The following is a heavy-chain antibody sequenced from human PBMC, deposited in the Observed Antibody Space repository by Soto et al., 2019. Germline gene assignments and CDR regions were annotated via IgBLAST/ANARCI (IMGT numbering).Heavy chain of an antibody. D-gene: IGHD4-17*01. V-gene: IGHV3-21*01. J-gene: IGHJ6*03. CDR1: GFTFSSYS. CDR3: ARGDTVTTPYYYYYMDV. Sequence: GGPLRLSCAASGFTFSSYSMNWVRQAPGKGLEWVSSISSSSSYIYYADSVKGRFTISRDNAKNSLYLQMNSLRAEDTAVYYCARGDTVTTPYYYYYMDVWGKGTTVTVSS. CDR2: ISSSSSYI.